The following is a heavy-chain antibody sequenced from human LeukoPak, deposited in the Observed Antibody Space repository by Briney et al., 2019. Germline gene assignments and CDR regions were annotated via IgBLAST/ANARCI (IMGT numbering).Heavy chain of an antibody. J-gene: IGHJ4*02. CDR3: ARHIYGGMVRGVIPPHFDY. CDR1: GASISSYY. Sequence: SETLSLTCSVSGASISSYYWSWIRQPPGKGLEWIGYIYYSGSTNYNPSLKSRVTISVDTSKNQFSLKLSSVTAADTAVYYCARHIYGGMVRGVIPPHFDYWGQGTLVTVSS. V-gene: IGHV4-59*08. CDR2: IYYSGST. D-gene: IGHD3-10*01.